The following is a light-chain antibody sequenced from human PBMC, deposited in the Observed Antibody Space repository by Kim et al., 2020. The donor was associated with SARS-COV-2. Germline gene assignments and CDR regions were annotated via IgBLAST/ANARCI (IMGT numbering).Light chain of an antibody. CDR3: QQSNSTPLT. J-gene: IGKJ4*01. CDR2: AAS. CDR1: QSISTN. Sequence: SGSVGDRVTITCRASQSISTNLNWYQQKSGKAPKLLIYAASSLQGGVPSRFSGSGSGTDFTLTISSLQPEDSATYYCQQSNSTPLTFGGGTKVDI. V-gene: IGKV1-39*01.